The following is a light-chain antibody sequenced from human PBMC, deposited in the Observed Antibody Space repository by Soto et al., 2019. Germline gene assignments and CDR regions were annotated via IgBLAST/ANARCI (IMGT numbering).Light chain of an antibody. CDR1: QGIRSF. Sequence: DIQLTQSPSFLSASVGDRVTITCRASQGIRSFLAWYQQKPGKAPKLLIYAASTLQSGVPSRFSGSGSGTEFALTISSLQPEDFATYDCQQLNSYPRTFGQGTKVEIK. V-gene: IGKV1-9*01. CDR2: AAS. J-gene: IGKJ1*01. CDR3: QQLNSYPRT.